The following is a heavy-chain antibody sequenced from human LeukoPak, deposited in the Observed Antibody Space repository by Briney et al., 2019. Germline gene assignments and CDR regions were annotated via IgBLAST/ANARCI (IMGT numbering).Heavy chain of an antibody. V-gene: IGHV4-30-4*01. J-gene: IGHJ6*02. Sequence: SQTLSLTCTVSGGSISSGDYYWSWIRQPPGKGLEWIVYIYYSGSTYYNPSPKSRVTISVDTSKNQFSLKLSSVTAADTAVYYCARAPYDFWSGYTNYYYYGMDVWGQGTTVTVSS. CDR3: ARAPYDFWSGYTNYYYYGMDV. CDR1: GGSISSGDYY. CDR2: IYYSGST. D-gene: IGHD3-3*01.